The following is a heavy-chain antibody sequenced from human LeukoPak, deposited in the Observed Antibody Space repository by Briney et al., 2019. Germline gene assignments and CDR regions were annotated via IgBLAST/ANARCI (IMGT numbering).Heavy chain of an antibody. Sequence: GGSLRLSCAASGFTFSSYEMKWVRQAPGKGLEWVSYISSSGTSIYYADSVKRRFTISRDNAKNSLYLQMNSLRAEDTAVYYCATGEGGSYYDSRGYYSDIWGRGTMVTVSS. V-gene: IGHV3-48*03. J-gene: IGHJ3*02. CDR1: GFTFSSYE. D-gene: IGHD3-22*01. CDR2: ISSSGTSI. CDR3: ATGEGGSYYDSRGYYSDI.